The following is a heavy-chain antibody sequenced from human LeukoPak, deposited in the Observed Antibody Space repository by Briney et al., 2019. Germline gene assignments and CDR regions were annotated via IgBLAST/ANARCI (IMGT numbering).Heavy chain of an antibody. J-gene: IGHJ6*02. CDR2: ISGSGGST. CDR3: AKDRGYCSSTSCPRPYGMDV. D-gene: IGHD2-2*01. V-gene: IGHV3-23*01. CDR1: GFTFSSYA. Sequence: GGSLRLSCAASGFTFSSYAMSWVRQAPGKGLEWVSAISGSGGSTYYADSVKGRFTISRDNSKITLYLQMNSLRAEDTAVYYCAKDRGYCSSTSCPRPYGMDVWGQGTTVTVSS.